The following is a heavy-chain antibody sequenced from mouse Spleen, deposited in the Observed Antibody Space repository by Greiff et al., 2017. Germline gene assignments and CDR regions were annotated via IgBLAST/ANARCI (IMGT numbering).Heavy chain of an antibody. J-gene: IGHJ1*01. D-gene: IGHD1-1*01. Sequence: VQLQQSGPELVKPGASVKIPCKASGYTFTDYNMDWVKQSHGKSLEWIGDINPNNGGTIYNQKFKGKATLTVDKSSSTAYMELRSLTSEDTAVYYCARRNSYYYGSREYFDVWGAGTTVTVSS. CDR3: ARRNSYYYGSREYFDV. V-gene: IGHV1-18*01. CDR2: INPNNGGT. CDR1: GYTFTDYN.